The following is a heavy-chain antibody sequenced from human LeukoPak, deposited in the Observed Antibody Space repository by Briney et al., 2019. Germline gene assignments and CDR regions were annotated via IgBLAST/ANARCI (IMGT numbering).Heavy chain of an antibody. CDR1: GYTFTGYY. J-gene: IGHJ3*02. CDR3: ARRRPREYSREAFDI. V-gene: IGHV1-2*02. Sequence: ASVKVSCKASGYTFTGYYMHWVRQAPGQGLEWMGWINPNSGGTNYAQKFQGRVTMTRDTSISTAYMELSRLRSDDTAVYYCARRRPREYSREAFDIWGQGTMVTVSS. CDR2: INPNSGGT. D-gene: IGHD3-10*01.